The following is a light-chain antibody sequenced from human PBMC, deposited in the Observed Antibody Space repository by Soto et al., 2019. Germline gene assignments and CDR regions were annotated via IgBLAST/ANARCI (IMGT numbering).Light chain of an antibody. CDR3: QHYGSSGRP. J-gene: IGKJ1*01. CDR2: GAS. V-gene: IGKV3-20*01. Sequence: IVLTQSPGSLSLSPGERATLSCRASQNVDSNYLAWYQQKPGQAPRLLIYGASRRATGIPDRFSGSGSGADFTLTISRLEPEDFAVYFCQHYGSSGRPFGQGTKVDIK. CDR1: QNVDSNY.